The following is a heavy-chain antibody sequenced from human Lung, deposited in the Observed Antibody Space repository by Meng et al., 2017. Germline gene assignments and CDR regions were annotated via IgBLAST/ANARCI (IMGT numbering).Heavy chain of an antibody. CDR1: DGSISSSNW. J-gene: IGHJ4*02. Sequence: SAPGDGKPVGTRCSACGVFDGSISSSNWWSWVRQPPGKGLEWIGEIYHSGGTKYNPSLKSRVTISVDKSKNQFSLKLSSVTAADTAVYYCARGLGEAVVPRTMFDYWGQGTLVTVSS. V-gene: IGHV4-4*02. CDR3: ARGLGEAVVPRTMFDY. CDR2: IYHSGGT. D-gene: IGHD2-2*01.